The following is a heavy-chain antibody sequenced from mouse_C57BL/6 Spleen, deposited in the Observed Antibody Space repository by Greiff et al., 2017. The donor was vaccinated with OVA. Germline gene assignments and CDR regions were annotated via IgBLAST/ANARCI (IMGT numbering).Heavy chain of an antibody. CDR2: IDPSDSYT. CDR1: GYTFTSYW. D-gene: IGHD1-1*01. V-gene: IGHV1-50*01. CDR3: ARRGFITTVVAYYFDY. Sequence: QVQLQQPGAELVKPGASVKLSCKASGYTFTSYWMQWVKQRPGQGLEWIGEIDPSDSYTNYNQKFKGKATLTVDTSSSTAYMQLSSLTSEDSAVYYCARRGFITTVVAYYFDYWGQGTTLTVSS. J-gene: IGHJ2*01.